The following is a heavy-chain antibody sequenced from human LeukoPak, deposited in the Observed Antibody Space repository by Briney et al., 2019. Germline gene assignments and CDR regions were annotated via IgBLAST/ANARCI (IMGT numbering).Heavy chain of an antibody. CDR3: AKDRTDTSGSESGFDS. D-gene: IGHD3-3*01. Sequence: SLRLSCAASGFTFNDYAMHWVRQAPGKGLEWVSGISWNSGFIGYADSVKGRFTISRDNAKNSLYLQMHSLRSEDTALYYCAKDRTDTSGSESGFDSWGQGTLVTVSS. CDR2: ISWNSGFI. CDR1: GFTFNDYA. J-gene: IGHJ4*02. V-gene: IGHV3-9*01.